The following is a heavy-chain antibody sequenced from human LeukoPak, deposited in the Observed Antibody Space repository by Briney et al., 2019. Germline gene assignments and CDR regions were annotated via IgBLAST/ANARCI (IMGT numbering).Heavy chain of an antibody. Sequence: PGGSLRLSCAASGFTFSRYWMSWVRQARGKGLEWVSLISGDGGITYYADSVQGRFSISRDNSKNSLYLEMNSLRTEDTALYYCTKEEAGSGSFDYWGQGTLVTVSS. CDR1: GFTFSRYW. CDR3: TKEEAGSGSFDY. V-gene: IGHV3-43*02. CDR2: ISGDGGIT. D-gene: IGHD3-22*01. J-gene: IGHJ4*02.